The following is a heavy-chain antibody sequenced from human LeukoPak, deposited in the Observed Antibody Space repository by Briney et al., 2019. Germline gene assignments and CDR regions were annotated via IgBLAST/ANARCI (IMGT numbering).Heavy chain of an antibody. V-gene: IGHV1-18*01. Sequence: AASVKVSCRASGYTFTSYGISWVRQAPGQGLEWVGWISAYNGNTNYAQKLQGRVTMTTDTSTSTAYMELRSLRSDDTAVYYCARARIVGATAWYFDLWGRGTLVTVSS. CDR3: ARARIVGATAWYFDL. CDR1: GYTFTSYG. CDR2: ISAYNGNT. D-gene: IGHD1-26*01. J-gene: IGHJ2*01.